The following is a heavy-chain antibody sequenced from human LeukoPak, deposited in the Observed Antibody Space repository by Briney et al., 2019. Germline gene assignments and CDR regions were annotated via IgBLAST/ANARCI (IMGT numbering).Heavy chain of an antibody. D-gene: IGHD4-11*01. CDR2: INTSGSI. J-gene: IGHJ5*02. CDR3: ARDNTVTTSLGWSDP. CDR1: GGSISSGSYY. Sequence: SQTLSPTCTVSGGSISSGSYYWSWIRQPAGKGLEWIGRINTSGSINYNPSLKSRVTISVDTSKNQFSLKVSSVTAADTAVYYCARDNTVTTSLGWSDPWGQGTLVTVSS. V-gene: IGHV4-61*02.